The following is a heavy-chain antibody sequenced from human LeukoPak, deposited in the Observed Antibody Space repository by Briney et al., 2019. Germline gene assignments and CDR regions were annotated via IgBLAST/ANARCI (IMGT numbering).Heavy chain of an antibody. D-gene: IGHD3-10*01. Sequence: PGGSLRLSCAASGFTFSGAAMHWVRQASGKGLEWVGRIRSKTNNYATTYAASVNGRFTISRDDSKNTAYLQMNSLKTEDTAVYYCVPVPMVRGVISPIDYWGQGTLVTVSS. CDR2: IRSKTNNYAT. J-gene: IGHJ4*02. CDR1: GFTFSGAA. CDR3: VPVPMVRGVISPIDY. V-gene: IGHV3-73*01.